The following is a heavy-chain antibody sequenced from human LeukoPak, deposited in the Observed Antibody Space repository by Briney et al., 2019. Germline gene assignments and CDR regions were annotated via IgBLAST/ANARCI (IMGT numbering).Heavy chain of an antibody. Sequence: SETLSLTCAVYGGSFSGYYWSWIRQPPGKGLEWIGEINHSGSTNYNPSLKSRVTISVDTSKNQFSLKLSSVTAADTAVYYCARGRYSSTSLPIEFDYWGQGTLVTVSS. CDR2: INHSGST. D-gene: IGHD6-6*01. CDR3: ARGRYSSTSLPIEFDY. V-gene: IGHV4-34*01. CDR1: GGSFSGYY. J-gene: IGHJ4*02.